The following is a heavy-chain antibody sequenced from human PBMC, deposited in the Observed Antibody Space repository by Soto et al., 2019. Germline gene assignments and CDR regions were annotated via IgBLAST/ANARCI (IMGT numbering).Heavy chain of an antibody. CDR2: IYHSGST. J-gene: IGHJ4*02. D-gene: IGHD2-8*01. Sequence: SETLSLTCAVSGYSISSGYYWGWIRQPPGKGLEWIGSIYHSGSTYYNPSLKSRVTISVDTSKNQFSLKLSSVTAADTAVYYCARVIMVYAIPYYFDYWGQGTLVTVSS. CDR1: GYSISSGYY. CDR3: ARVIMVYAIPYYFDY. V-gene: IGHV4-38-2*01.